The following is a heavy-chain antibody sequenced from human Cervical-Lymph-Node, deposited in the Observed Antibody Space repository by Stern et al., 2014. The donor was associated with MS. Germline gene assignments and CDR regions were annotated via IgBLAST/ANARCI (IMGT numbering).Heavy chain of an antibody. CDR1: GYSFITYY. D-gene: IGHD6-19*01. J-gene: IGHJ4*02. CDR2: TIPSGGST. V-gene: IGHV1-46*01. Sequence: VQLVQSGAELKQPGASVKVSCKASGYSFITYYVHWVRQSPGQGLEWMGLTIPSGGSTTYAQKFQGRVTMTRDTSTSTVYMELSSLRSEDTAVYYCALLVAGTLNADYWGQGTLVTVSS. CDR3: ALLVAGTLNADY.